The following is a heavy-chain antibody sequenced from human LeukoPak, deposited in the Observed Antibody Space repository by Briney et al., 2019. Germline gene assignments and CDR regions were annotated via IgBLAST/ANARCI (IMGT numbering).Heavy chain of an antibody. CDR2: IYHSGST. CDR1: GGSISSSSYY. D-gene: IGHD2-15*01. J-gene: IGHJ5*02. CDR3: ARHKSGYSQYIDWFDP. Sequence: SETLSLTCTVSGGSISSSSYYWGWIRQPPGTGLEWIGSIYHSGSTYYNPSLKSRVTISVDTSKNQFSVKLSSVTAADTAVYYCARHKSGYSQYIDWFDPWGQGTLVTVSS. V-gene: IGHV4-39*01.